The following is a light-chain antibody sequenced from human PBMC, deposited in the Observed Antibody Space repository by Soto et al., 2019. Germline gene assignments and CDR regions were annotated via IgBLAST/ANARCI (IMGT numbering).Light chain of an antibody. V-gene: IGKV1-33*01. CDR3: QQYDRLPYT. CDR1: LGIYIY. J-gene: IGKJ2*01. CDR2: EAS. Sequence: DIRMTQSPSSLSASVGDRVTITCQASLGIYIYVSWYQQKPGKAPKVLIYEASNLETGVPSRFSGSGSGTDFTLTISSLQPEDIATYYCQQYDRLPYTYGQGTKLEIK.